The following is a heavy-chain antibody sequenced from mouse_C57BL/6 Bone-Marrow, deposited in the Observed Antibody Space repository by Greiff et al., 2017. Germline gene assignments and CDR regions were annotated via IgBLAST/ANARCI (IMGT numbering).Heavy chain of an antibody. CDR2: IDPENGDT. CDR1: GFNIKDDY. D-gene: IGHD1-1*01. J-gene: IGHJ2*01. CDR3: TTYATTVAYYFDY. V-gene: IGHV14-4*01. Sequence: QLQQSGAELVRPGASVKLSCTASGFNIKDDYMHWVKQRPDQGLEWIGWIDPENGDTEYASKFQGKATITADTSSNTAYLQLSSLTSEDAAVYYCTTYATTVAYYFDYWGQGTTLTVSS.